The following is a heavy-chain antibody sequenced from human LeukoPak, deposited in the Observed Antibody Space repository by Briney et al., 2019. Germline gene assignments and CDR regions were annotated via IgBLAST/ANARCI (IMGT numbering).Heavy chain of an antibody. V-gene: IGHV3-23*01. J-gene: IGHJ4*02. CDR2: ISDQT. CDR3: AKGQASVTYKYFFDY. D-gene: IGHD4-17*01. CDR1: GFTFSIYA. Sequence: GGSLRLSCVVSGFTFSIYAMAWVRQAQGKGLGWVSGISDQTYYTDSVRGRFTISRDNSKNTLYLQMNSLRAEDTAVYYCAKGQASVTYKYFFDYWGQGTLVTVSS.